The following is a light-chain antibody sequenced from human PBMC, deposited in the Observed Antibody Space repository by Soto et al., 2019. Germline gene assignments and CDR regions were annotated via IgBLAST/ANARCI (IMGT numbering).Light chain of an antibody. V-gene: IGKV3-20*01. CDR1: QSVSSSY. CDR3: QQYGSSPWT. Sequence: EIVLTQSPGTLSLSPGERATLSCRASQSVSSSYLAWYQQKPGQAPRLLIYVASSRAPGIPDRFSGSGSGTDYTLTISRLEPEDVAEYYCQQYGSSPWTFGQWTKAEI. J-gene: IGKJ1*01. CDR2: VAS.